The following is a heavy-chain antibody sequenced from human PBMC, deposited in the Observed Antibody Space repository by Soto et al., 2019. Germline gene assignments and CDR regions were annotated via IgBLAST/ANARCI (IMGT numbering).Heavy chain of an antibody. D-gene: IGHD3-10*01. Sequence: ASVKVSCKASGYTFTSYGISWVRQAPGQGLEWMGWISAYNGNTNYAQKLQGRVTMTTDTSTSTAYMELRSLRSDDTAVYYCARDPYKGSGSYYKGYYYYYYCMDVWGQGTTVTVSS. J-gene: IGHJ6*02. CDR3: ARDPYKGSGSYYKGYYYYYYCMDV. V-gene: IGHV1-18*01. CDR2: ISAYNGNT. CDR1: GYTFTSYG.